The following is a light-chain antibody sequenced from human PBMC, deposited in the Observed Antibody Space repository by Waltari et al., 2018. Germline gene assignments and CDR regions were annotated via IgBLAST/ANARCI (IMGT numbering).Light chain of an antibody. CDR1: RSDVGSYKY. V-gene: IGLV2-23*02. CDR3: CLYAGSMSV. J-gene: IGLJ1*01. CDR2: EVE. Sequence: QAALTQPASLSGSPGQSITISCTGARSDVGSYKYVSWYQLLQGKAPKLMVYEVEKRPPGVSDLFSGSKSGNTAALTISGLQTEDEADYFCCLYAGSMSVFGSGTKVTVL.